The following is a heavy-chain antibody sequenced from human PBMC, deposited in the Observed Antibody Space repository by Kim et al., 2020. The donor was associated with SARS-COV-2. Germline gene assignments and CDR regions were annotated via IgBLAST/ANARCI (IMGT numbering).Heavy chain of an antibody. CDR1: GLTFGATW. V-gene: IGHV3-74*01. D-gene: IGHD5-18*01. Sequence: GGSLRLSCAASGLTFGATWMHWVRQVPGKGLVWVSHIKGDGSGATYGDSVKGRFTISRDNAKSTLYLQMNSLRAEDTAVYYCASDGSYALSRWGRGILVTVSS. CDR3: ASDGSYALSR. CDR2: IKGDGSGA. J-gene: IGHJ4*02.